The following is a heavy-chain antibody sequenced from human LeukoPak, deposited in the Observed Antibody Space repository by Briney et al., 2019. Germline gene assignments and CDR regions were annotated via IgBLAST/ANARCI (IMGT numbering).Heavy chain of an antibody. CDR2: ISSSSSYI. J-gene: IGHJ6*03. Sequence: PGGSLRLSCAASGFTFSSYSMNWVRQAPGKGLEWVSSISSSSSYIYYADSVKGRFTTSRDNAKNSLYLQMNSLRAEDTAVYYCARDLPPEWELLFRYYYYMDVWGKGTTVTISS. CDR1: GFTFSSYS. V-gene: IGHV3-21*01. CDR3: ARDLPPEWELLFRYYYYMDV. D-gene: IGHD1-26*01.